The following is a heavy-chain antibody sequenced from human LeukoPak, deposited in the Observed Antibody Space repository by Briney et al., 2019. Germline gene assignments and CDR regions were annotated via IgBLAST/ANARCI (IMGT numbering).Heavy chain of an antibody. J-gene: IGHJ5*02. CDR2: ISAYNGNT. CDR1: GGTFSSCA. CDR3: ARKSGYYDSSGSFDP. D-gene: IGHD3-22*01. Sequence: GASVKVSCKASGGTFSSCAISWVRQAPGQGLEWMGWISAYNGNTNYAQKLQGRVTMTTDTSTSTAYMELRSLRSDDTAVYYCARKSGYYDSSGSFDPWGQGTLVTVSS. V-gene: IGHV1-18*01.